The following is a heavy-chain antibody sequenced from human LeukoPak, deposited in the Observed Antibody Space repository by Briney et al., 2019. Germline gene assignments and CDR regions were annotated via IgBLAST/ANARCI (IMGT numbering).Heavy chain of an antibody. J-gene: IGHJ5*02. Sequence: GGSLRLSCAASGFTVSSNYMSWVRQAPGKGLEWVSYISSSSSTIYYADSVKGRFTISRDNAKNSLYLQMNSLRAEDTAVYYCARDNPLYYYDSSGSWGQGTLVTVSS. V-gene: IGHV3-48*01. CDR1: GFTVSSNY. CDR2: ISSSSSTI. CDR3: ARDNPLYYYDSSGS. D-gene: IGHD3-22*01.